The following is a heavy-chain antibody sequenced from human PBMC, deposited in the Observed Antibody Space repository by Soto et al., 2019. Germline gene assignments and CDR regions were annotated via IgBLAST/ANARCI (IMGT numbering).Heavy chain of an antibody. V-gene: IGHV1-18*01. CDR1: GHTFTSYG. D-gene: IGHD3-22*01. Sequence: QVQLVQSGAEVKKPGASVKVSCKASGHTFTSYGISWVRQAPGQGLEWMGWISAYNGNTNYAQKLQGRVTMTTDTSTSTAYMELRSLRSDDTAVYYCARDPETYYYSPRAFDIWGQGTMVTVSS. CDR3: ARDPETYYYSPRAFDI. J-gene: IGHJ3*02. CDR2: ISAYNGNT.